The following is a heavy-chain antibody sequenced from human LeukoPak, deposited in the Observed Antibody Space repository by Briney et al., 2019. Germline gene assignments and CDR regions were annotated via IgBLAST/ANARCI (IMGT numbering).Heavy chain of an antibody. J-gene: IGHJ4*02. D-gene: IGHD1-26*01. CDR1: GVTFSSYS. CDR2: ISSSSSYI. V-gene: IGHV3-21*01. CDR3: ARDGNFDY. Sequence: GGSLRLSCAASGVTFSSYSMNWVRQPPGKGLEWVSSISSSSSYIYYSDSVKRRFTISRDNAKNSLYLQMNSLRAEDTAVYYCARDGNFDYWGQGTLVTVSS.